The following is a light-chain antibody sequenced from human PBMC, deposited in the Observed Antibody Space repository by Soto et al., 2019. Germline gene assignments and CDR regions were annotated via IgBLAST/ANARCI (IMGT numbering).Light chain of an antibody. Sequence: GDRVTITCRASQSISTWLAWYQQKPGKAPKLLIYGASSLASGVPSRFSGSGSGTEFTLTISSLQPDDFATYYCQQANSFPLTVGGGTKVDIK. V-gene: IGKV1-12*01. J-gene: IGKJ4*01. CDR3: QQANSFPLT. CDR1: QSISTW. CDR2: GAS.